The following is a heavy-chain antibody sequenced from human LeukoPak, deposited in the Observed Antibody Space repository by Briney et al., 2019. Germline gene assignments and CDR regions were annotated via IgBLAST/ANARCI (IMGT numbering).Heavy chain of an antibody. D-gene: IGHD3-22*01. V-gene: IGHV3-30*18. CDR1: RFTFSSYG. CDR3: AKGPYYYDSSGYGD. Sequence: GGSLRLSCAASRFTFSSYGMHWVRQAPGKGLEWVAVISYDGSNKYYADSVKGRFTISRDNSKNTLYLQLNSLRAEDTAVYYCAKGPYYYDSSGYGDWGQGTLVTVSS. J-gene: IGHJ4*02. CDR2: ISYDGSNK.